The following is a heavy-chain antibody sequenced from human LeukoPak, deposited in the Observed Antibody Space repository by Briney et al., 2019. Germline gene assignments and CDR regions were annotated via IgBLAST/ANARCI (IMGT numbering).Heavy chain of an antibody. CDR3: ARVCPLAAAGSD. CDR2: INPNSGGT. CDR1: GYTFTGYY. Sequence: ASVNVSCKASGYTFTGYYMHWVRQAPGQGLEWMGWINPNSGGTNYAQKFQGRVTMTRDTSISTAYMELSRLRSDDTAVYYCARVCPLAAAGSDWGQGTLVTVSS. D-gene: IGHD6-13*01. V-gene: IGHV1-2*02. J-gene: IGHJ4*02.